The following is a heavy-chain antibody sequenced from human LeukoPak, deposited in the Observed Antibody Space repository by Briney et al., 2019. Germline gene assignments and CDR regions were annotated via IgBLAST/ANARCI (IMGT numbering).Heavy chain of an antibody. CDR3: ARAAGAWIQLWSTLTFDY. Sequence: PGRSLRLSCAASGFTFSNYAMHWVRQAPGKGLEWVAVISYDGSNKYYADSVKGRFTISRDSSKNTLFLQMNSLRAEDTAVYYCARAAGAWIQLWSTLTFDYWGQGTLVTVSS. V-gene: IGHV3-30*04. D-gene: IGHD5-18*01. J-gene: IGHJ4*02. CDR1: GFTFSNYA. CDR2: ISYDGSNK.